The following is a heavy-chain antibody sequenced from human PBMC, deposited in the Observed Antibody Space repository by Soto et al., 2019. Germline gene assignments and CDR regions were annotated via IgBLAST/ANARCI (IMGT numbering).Heavy chain of an antibody. J-gene: IGHJ4*02. CDR1: GGTFSSANYY. CDR2: AHYSGST. D-gene: IGHD2-15*01. CDR3: VRHQGGPTYDY. V-gene: IGHV4-61*01. Sequence: SETLSLTCTVSGGTFSSANYYWSWIRQPPGKGLEWIGYAHYSGSTNYSPSLKSRVTMSVDTSQNQFSLKLSSVNAADTAVYYCVRHQGGPTYDYWGQGALVTVS.